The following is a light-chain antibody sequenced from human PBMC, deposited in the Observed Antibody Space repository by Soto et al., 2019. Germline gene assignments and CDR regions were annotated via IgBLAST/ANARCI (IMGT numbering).Light chain of an antibody. V-gene: IGKV1-5*03. CDR2: KAS. CDR1: QSISDL. J-gene: IGKJ4*02. Sequence: IQMTQSPSTLSASVGDRVTITCRASQSISDLLAWYQQKPGEAPKLLIYKASSLESGVPSRFSGSGSGTQFSLTINSLQPDYFATYYCQQYDNYSPFGGVTKVEIK. CDR3: QQYDNYSP.